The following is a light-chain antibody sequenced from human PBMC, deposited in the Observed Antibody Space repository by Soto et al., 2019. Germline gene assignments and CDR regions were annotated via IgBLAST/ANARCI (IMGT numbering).Light chain of an antibody. CDR3: QQYGSSPRT. CDR1: QSVSSNY. CDR2: GAS. J-gene: IGKJ1*01. Sequence: IVLTQSPGTLSFSPGERATLSCRAIQSVSSNYLAWYQQNPVQAPRLLIDGASIRATGIPDRFSGSGSETDFTLTISRLEPEDFAVYYCQQYGSSPRTFGQGTKVDIK. V-gene: IGKV3-20*01.